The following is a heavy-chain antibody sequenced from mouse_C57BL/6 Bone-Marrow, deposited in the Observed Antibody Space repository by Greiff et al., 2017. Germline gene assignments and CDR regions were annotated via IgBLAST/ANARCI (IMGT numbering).Heavy chain of an antibody. D-gene: IGHD3-2*02. CDR2: ISSGGSYT. CDR3: ARRGQLRLRDAMDY. J-gene: IGHJ4*01. Sequence: EVQRVESGGDLVKPGGSLKLSCAASGFTFSSYGMSWVRQTPDKRLVWVATISSGGSYTYYPVSVKGRFTISRDNAKNTLYLQMSSLKSEDTTMYYCARRGQLRLRDAMDYWGQGTSVTVSS. CDR1: GFTFSSYG. V-gene: IGHV5-6*01.